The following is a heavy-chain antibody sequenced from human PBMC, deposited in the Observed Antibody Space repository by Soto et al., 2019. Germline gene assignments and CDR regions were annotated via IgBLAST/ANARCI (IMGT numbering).Heavy chain of an antibody. J-gene: IGHJ3*02. CDR3: ANLDMITFGGVIGPNDEFDI. Sequence: SETLSLTCAVYGGSFSGYYWRWIRQPPGKGLEWIGEINHSGSTNYNPSLKSRVTISADTSKNQFSLQLTSVTAADTAVYYCANLDMITFGGVIGPNDEFDIWGPGIMVTVS. CDR2: INHSGST. V-gene: IGHV4-34*01. CDR1: GGSFSGYY. D-gene: IGHD3-16*02.